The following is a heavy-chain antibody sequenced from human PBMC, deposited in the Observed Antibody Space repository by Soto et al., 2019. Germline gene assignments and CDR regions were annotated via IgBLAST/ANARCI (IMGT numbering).Heavy chain of an antibody. CDR2: IKSNADGGAT. V-gene: IGHV3-15*01. D-gene: IGHD3-10*01. CDR3: XXXPFSFITLPGTSFLIGMDV. CDR1: GFTLTKAS. Sequence: PGGSLRLSCAASGFTLTKASMSWVRQAPGKGLEWVGHIKSNADGGATDYAAPVKGRFTVSRDDSRNTLYLQLNSLKTEDTAVYXXXXXPFSFITLPGTSFLIGMDVWGQGTTVTVSS. J-gene: IGHJ6*02.